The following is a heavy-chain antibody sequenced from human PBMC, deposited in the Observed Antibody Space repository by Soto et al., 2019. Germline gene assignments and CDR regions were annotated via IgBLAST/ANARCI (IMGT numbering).Heavy chain of an antibody. CDR1: GFTFSSYA. V-gene: IGHV3-23*01. CDR2: ISGSGGNA. CDR3: AKDGASGSYPPYYFFGMDV. J-gene: IGHJ6*02. D-gene: IGHD1-26*01. Sequence: VQLLESGGGLVQPGGSLRLSCAASGFTFSSYAMSWVRQAPGKGLEWVSTISGSGGNAYYAESVKGRSSISRDNSKNTLRLQMTSLRADDTAVYYCAKDGASGSYPPYYFFGMDVWGQGTTVTVSS.